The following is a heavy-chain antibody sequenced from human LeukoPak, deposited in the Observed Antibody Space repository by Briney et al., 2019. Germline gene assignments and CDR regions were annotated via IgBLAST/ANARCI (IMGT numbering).Heavy chain of an antibody. V-gene: IGHV1-2*02. CDR3: ARDRSPAPGRSYGRGHFDY. CDR2: INPNSGGT. D-gene: IGHD5-18*01. J-gene: IGHJ4*02. CDR1: GYTFTGYY. Sequence: ASVKVSCMASGYTFTGYYMHWVRQAPGQGLEWMGWINPNSGGTNYAQKFQGRVTMTRDTSINTAYMELSRLRSDDTAVYYCARDRSPAPGRSYGRGHFDYWGQGTLVTVSS.